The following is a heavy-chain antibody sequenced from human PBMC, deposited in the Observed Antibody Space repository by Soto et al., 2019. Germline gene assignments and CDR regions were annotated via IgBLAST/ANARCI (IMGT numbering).Heavy chain of an antibody. CDR3: AKDRGIIVKAGDAFDV. D-gene: IGHD3-16*02. CDR1: GFTLSMSA. CDR2: ISDSGDRT. Sequence: GGSLRLSCASSGFTLSMSAVNWVRQAPGKGLEWVSYISDSGDRTYYADSVKGRFTISRDRSRNTVSLQMDSLRAEDTAVYYCAKDRGIIVKAGDAFDVWGQGTKVTVSS. J-gene: IGHJ3*01. V-gene: IGHV3-23*01.